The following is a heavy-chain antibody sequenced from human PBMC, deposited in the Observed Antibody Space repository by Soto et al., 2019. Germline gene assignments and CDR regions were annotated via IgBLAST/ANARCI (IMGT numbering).Heavy chain of an antibody. D-gene: IGHD4-17*01. V-gene: IGHV4-34*01. CDR1: GGSFSGYY. CDR2: INHSGST. Sequence: QVQLQQWGAGLLKPSETLSLTCAVYGGSFSGYYWSWIRQPPGKGLEWIGEINHSGSTNYNPSLKSRVTISVDTSKNQFSLKLSSVTAADTAVYYCARGEFWSSPLRRYFDYWGQGTLVTVSS. CDR3: ARGEFWSSPLRRYFDY. J-gene: IGHJ4*02.